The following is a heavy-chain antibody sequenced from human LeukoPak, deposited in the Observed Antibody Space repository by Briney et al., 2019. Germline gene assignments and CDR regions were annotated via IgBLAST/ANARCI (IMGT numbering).Heavy chain of an antibody. V-gene: IGHV3-23*01. Sequence: GGSLRLSCAVSGFTFSHYAMSWVRQAPGTGLEWVGSLTDSGDATYYADSVKGRLTISRDNSNSTLYLHISGLRDEDTAVYYCAKDRCGGASCSFNYWGQGTLVTVSS. D-gene: IGHD2-15*01. CDR2: LTDSGDAT. J-gene: IGHJ4*02. CDR1: GFTFSHYA. CDR3: AKDRCGGASCSFNY.